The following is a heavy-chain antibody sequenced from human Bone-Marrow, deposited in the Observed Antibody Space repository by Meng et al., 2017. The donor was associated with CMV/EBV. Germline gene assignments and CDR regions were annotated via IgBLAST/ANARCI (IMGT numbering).Heavy chain of an antibody. D-gene: IGHD5-24*01. V-gene: IGHV3-23*01. J-gene: IGHJ4*02. CDR3: AKARRDGDLTDY. CDR2: ISGSGGST. CDR1: GFTFSSYA. Sequence: CAASGFTFSSYAMSWVRQAPGKGLEWVSAISGSGGSTYYADSVKGRFTIFRDNSKNTLYLQMNSLRAEDTAVYYCAKARRDGDLTDYWGQGTLVTVSS.